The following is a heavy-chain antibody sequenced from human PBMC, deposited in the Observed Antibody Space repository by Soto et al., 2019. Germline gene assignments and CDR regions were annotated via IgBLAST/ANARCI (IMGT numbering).Heavy chain of an antibody. D-gene: IGHD5-12*01. Sequence: GGSLRLSCTASGFAFSTYSMSWVRQAPGKGLLWVSRISPGGSSTSYADSVKDRFTISRDNAENTLFLQMNSLRAEDTAVYFCAKDRSVNSGYGRLDYWGQGTQVTVSS. V-gene: IGHV3-23*01. J-gene: IGHJ4*02. CDR3: AKDRSVNSGYGRLDY. CDR1: GFAFSTYS. CDR2: ISPGGSST.